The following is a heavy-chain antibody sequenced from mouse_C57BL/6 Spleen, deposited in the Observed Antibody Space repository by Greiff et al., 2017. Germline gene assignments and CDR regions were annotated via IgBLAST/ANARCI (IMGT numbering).Heavy chain of an antibody. J-gene: IGHJ2*01. CDR1: GFTFSDYG. CDR2: ISSGSSTI. CDR3: ASPLYDRRSLDY. V-gene: IGHV5-17*01. Sequence: DVMLVESGGGLVKPGGSLKLSCAASGFTFSDYGMHWVRQAPEKGLEWVAYISSGSSTIYYADTVKGRFTISRDNAKNTLFLQMTSLRSEDTAMYYCASPLYDRRSLDYWGQGTTLTVSS. D-gene: IGHD2-12*01.